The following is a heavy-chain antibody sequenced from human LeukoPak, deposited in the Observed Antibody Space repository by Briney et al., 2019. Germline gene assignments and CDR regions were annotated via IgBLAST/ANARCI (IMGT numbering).Heavy chain of an antibody. CDR2: ISSSSSTI. J-gene: IGHJ4*02. CDR3: AKPTDSSIWLPYYFDY. V-gene: IGHV3-48*01. D-gene: IGHD6-13*01. Sequence: PGGSLRLSCAASGFTFSSCSMNWVRQAPGKGLEWVSYISSSSSTIYYADSVKGRFTISRDNAKNSLYLQMNSLRAEDTAVYYCAKPTDSSIWLPYYFDYWGQGTLVTVSS. CDR1: GFTFSSCS.